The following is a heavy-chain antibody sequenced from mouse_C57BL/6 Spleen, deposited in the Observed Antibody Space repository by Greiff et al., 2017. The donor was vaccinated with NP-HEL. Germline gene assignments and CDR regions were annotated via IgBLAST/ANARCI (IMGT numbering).Heavy chain of an antibody. D-gene: IGHD2-2*01. Sequence: QVQLKQSGAELVKPGASVKLSCKASGYTFTEYTIHWVKQRSGQGLEWIGWFYPGSGSIKYNEKFKDKATLTADKSSSTVYMELSRLTSEDSAVYFCARHEDWGLQGYYAMDYWGQGTSVTVSS. V-gene: IGHV1-62-2*01. CDR3: ARHEDWGLQGYYAMDY. CDR1: GYTFTEYT. CDR2: FYPGSGSI. J-gene: IGHJ4*01.